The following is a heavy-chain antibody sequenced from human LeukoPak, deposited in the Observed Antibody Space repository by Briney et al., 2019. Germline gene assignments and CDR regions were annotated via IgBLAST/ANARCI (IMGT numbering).Heavy chain of an antibody. V-gene: IGHV3-23*01. CDR1: GFTFSSYA. CDR3: ATYVRGDFDY. CDR2: VSGGGGST. J-gene: IGHJ4*02. Sequence: GGSLRLSCATSGFTFSSYAMSWARQAPGKGLEWVSTVSGGGGSTWYADSVKGRFTISRDNSKNTLYLQMNSLRAEDTAVYYCATYVRGDFDYWGQGTLVTVSS. D-gene: IGHD3-10*02.